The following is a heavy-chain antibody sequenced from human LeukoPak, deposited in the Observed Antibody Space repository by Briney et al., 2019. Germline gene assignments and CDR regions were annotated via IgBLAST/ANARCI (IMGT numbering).Heavy chain of an antibody. CDR2: IYYSGST. D-gene: IGHD2-21*02. V-gene: IGHV4-31*03. CDR1: GGSISSGGYY. CDR3: ARENCAYCGGDCCSDAFDI. J-gene: IGHJ3*02. Sequence: PSQTLSLTCTVSGGSISSGGYYWSWIRQHPGEGLEWIGYIYYSGSTYYNPSLKSRVTISVDTSKNQFSLKLSSVTAADTAVYYCARENCAYCGGDCCSDAFDIWGQGTMVTVSS.